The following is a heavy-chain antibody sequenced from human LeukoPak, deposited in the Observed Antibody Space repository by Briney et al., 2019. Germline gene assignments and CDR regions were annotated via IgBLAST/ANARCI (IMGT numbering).Heavy chain of an antibody. J-gene: IGHJ4*02. CDR3: ARGPTKNYFDY. V-gene: IGHV4-59*07. CDR2: LYYSGST. Sequence: KCSHTLSLTCTVSGGSFNSYYWSWIRQPPGKGLEWICYLYYSGSTNYNPSLKRRVTISIDISKNQFSLKLRSVTAADTAVYYCARGPTKNYFDYWGQGTLVTVSS. CDR1: GGSFNSYY.